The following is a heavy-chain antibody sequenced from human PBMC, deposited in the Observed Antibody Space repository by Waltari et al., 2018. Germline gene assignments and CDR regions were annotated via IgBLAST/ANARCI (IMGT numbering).Heavy chain of an antibody. D-gene: IGHD2-15*01. V-gene: IGHV1-18*01. Sequence: QVQLVQSGVEVNKPGASVKVSCTASGYSFDCYGLSWVRQDPGQGLEWMGWFNPDNGDGNYAQKFQGRVTMTTDSSTTTAHMELRSLGSDDTAVYYCARRSPYSGFDYWGQGTLVTVSS. CDR3: ARRSPYSGFDY. CDR1: GYSFDCYG. J-gene: IGHJ4*02. CDR2: FNPDNGDG.